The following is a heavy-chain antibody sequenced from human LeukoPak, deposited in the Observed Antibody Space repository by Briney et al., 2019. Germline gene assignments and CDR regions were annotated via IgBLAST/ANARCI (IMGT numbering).Heavy chain of an antibody. D-gene: IGHD1-26*01. CDR1: GFTFSNYA. J-gene: IGHJ4*02. CDR2: ISGSAGST. Sequence: PGGSLRLSCAASGFTFSNYAMSWVRQAPGKGLEWVSGISGSAGSTYYADSVKGRFTISRDNSKNTLYLQMNSLTDDDTAVYYCAKKWGVGTTTLDYFDYGGQGTLVTVSA. CDR3: AKKWGVGTTTLDYFDY. V-gene: IGHV3-23*01.